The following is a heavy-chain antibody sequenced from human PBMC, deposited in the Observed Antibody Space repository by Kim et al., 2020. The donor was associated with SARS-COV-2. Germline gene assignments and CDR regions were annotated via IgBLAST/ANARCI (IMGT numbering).Heavy chain of an antibody. CDR3: ARVAGRFFGVGLRDY. CDR2: ISSNGGST. D-gene: IGHD3-3*01. CDR1: GFTFSSYA. Sequence: GGSLRLSCAASGFTFSSYAMHWVRQAPGKGLEYVSAISSNGGSTYYANSVKGRFTIPRDNSKNTLYLQMGSLRAEDMAVYYCARVAGRFFGVGLRDYWGQGTLVTVSS. V-gene: IGHV3-64*01. J-gene: IGHJ4*02.